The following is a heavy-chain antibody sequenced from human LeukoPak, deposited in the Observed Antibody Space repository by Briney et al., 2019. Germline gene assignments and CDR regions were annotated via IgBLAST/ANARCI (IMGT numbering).Heavy chain of an antibody. CDR1: GITLSGYW. J-gene: IGHJ4*02. V-gene: IGHV3-74*01. CDR3: AKDRVTVTTGG. CDR2: INFDGSDA. D-gene: IGHD4-17*01. Sequence: PGGSLRLSCAASGITLSGYWMHWARQPPGKGLVWVSRINFDGSDASYAGSVKGRFTISRDNAKNTLYLQMNSLRAEDTAVYYCAKDRVTVTTGGWGQGTLVTVSS.